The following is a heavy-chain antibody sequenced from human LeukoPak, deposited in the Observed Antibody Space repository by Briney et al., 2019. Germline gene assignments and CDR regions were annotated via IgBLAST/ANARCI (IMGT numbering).Heavy chain of an antibody. V-gene: IGHV4-34*01. CDR1: GGAFSGYY. J-gene: IGHJ3*02. CDR3: ARARGNPVYDSSGYNNRVYDGLDI. D-gene: IGHD3-22*01. CDR2: INHSGST. Sequence: SETLSLTCAVYGGAFSGYYWSWIRQPPGKGLEWIGEINHSGSTNYNPSLKSRVTISVDTSKNQFSLKLSSVTAADTAVYYCARARGNPVYDSSGYNNRVYDGLDIGGKGPMDTVSS.